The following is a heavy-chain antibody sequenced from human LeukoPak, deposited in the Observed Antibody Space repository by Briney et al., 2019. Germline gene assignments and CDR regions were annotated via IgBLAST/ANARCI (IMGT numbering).Heavy chain of an antibody. CDR1: GYTLTELS. CDR3: ATQLYDYGDRDY. CDR2: FDPEDGET. D-gene: IGHD4-17*01. V-gene: IGHV1-24*01. J-gene: IGHJ4*02. Sequence: ASVKVSCKVSGYTLTELSMHWVRQAPGKVLEWMGGFDPEDGETIYAQKFQGRVTMTEDTSTDTAYMELSSLRSEDTAVYYCATQLYDYGDRDYWGQGTLVTVSS.